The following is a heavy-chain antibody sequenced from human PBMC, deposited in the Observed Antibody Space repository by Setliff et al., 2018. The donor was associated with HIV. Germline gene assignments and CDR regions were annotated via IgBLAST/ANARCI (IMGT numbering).Heavy chain of an antibody. CDR2: INTNTGNQ. D-gene: IGHD3-3*01. CDR1: GYSFADYA. J-gene: IGHJ2*01. Sequence: ASVKVSCKASGYSFADYAMNGVRQAPRQGVEWMGYINTNTGNQTYAKGFTGRFVFSCDTSVTTAYLQITGLRTEDTAVYFCARGGTHDDFWSGSRLGYFDLWGRGTLVTVSS. CDR3: ARGGTHDDFWSGSRLGYFDL. V-gene: IGHV7-4-1*02.